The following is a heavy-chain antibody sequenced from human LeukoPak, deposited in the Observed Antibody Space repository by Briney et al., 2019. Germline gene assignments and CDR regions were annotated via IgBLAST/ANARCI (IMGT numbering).Heavy chain of an antibody. V-gene: IGHV4-39*07. Sequence: SETLSLTCTVSGGSISSSSYYWGWIRQPPGKGLEWIGCIYYTGSTYYNPSLKSRVTISVDTSKNQFSLKLSSVTAADTAVYYCARGGGYYYYYMDVWGKGTTVTISS. CDR2: IYYTGST. J-gene: IGHJ6*03. D-gene: IGHD3-10*01. CDR1: GGSISSSSYY. CDR3: ARGGGYYYYYMDV.